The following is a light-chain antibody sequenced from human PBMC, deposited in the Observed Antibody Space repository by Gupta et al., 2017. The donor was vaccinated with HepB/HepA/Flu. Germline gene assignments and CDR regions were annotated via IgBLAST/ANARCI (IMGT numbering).Light chain of an antibody. CDR3: CLYEGGYASGV. J-gene: IGLJ2*01. Sequence: QSALTQPRPVSGFPGQSVTISCTGTSSDVGGYNYVSWYQQHPGKAPEFMIYDVGKRPSGVPERFSGSKAGNTASLTISGLQAEDEAEYYCCLYEGGYASGVLGGGTKLTVL. CDR1: SSDVGGYNY. CDR2: DVG. V-gene: IGLV2-11*01.